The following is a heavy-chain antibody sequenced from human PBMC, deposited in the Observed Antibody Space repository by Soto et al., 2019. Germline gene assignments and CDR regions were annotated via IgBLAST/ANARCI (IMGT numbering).Heavy chain of an antibody. CDR1: GGSFSGYY. D-gene: IGHD2-2*01. V-gene: IGHV4-34*01. J-gene: IGHJ5*02. CDR2: INHGGST. Sequence: SETLSLTCTVYGGSFSGYYWSWIRQPPGKGLEWIGEINHGGSTNYNPSLKSRVTISVDTSKNRFSLRLSSVTAADTAVYYCARVPTPWGQGTLVTVSS. CDR3: ARVPTP.